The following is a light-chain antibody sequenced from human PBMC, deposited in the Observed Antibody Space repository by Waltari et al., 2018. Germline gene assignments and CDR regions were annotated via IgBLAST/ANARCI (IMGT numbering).Light chain of an antibody. J-gene: IGKJ2*01. CDR1: TSVTSNY. CDR2: GAS. Sequence: EIVLTQSPGTLSLSPGERATLSCRASTSVTSNYLAWYQQRPGQAPRLLIYGASNRATGIPDRFSGSGSGTDFSLTINRLEPEDFAVYYCQQYDRSPETFGQGTKLEIK. CDR3: QQYDRSPET. V-gene: IGKV3-20*01.